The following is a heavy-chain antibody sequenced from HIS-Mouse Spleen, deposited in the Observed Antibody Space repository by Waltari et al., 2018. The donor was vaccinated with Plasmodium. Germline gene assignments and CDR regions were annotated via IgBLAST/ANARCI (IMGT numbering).Heavy chain of an antibody. Sequence: QVTLRESGPALVTPTQTLPLTRTFSGFSLSTSVMYVSWLRQTTGKALESLARIDWDDHKYYRTSLKTRLTISKDTSKNQVVLTMTNMDPGDTATYYCARHKKRGQLVRGYFDYWGQGTLVTVSS. CDR1: GFSLSTSVMY. CDR3: ARHKKRGQLVRGYFDY. CDR2: IDWDDHK. V-gene: IGHV2-70*15. J-gene: IGHJ4*02. D-gene: IGHD6-6*01.